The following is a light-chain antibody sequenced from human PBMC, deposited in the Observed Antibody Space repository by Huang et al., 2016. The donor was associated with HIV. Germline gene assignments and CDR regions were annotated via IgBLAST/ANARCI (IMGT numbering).Light chain of an antibody. V-gene: IGKV3-11*01. CDR2: DAS. CDR1: QSVSNY. Sequence: EIVLTQSPATLSLSPGDRATLSCRASQSVSNYLAWYQQKPGQAPRPLISDASNRATGIPARFSGSGSGTDFTRTISSLEPEDFAIYYCHQRSDWPRTFGQGTKVEIK. CDR3: HQRSDWPRT. J-gene: IGKJ1*01.